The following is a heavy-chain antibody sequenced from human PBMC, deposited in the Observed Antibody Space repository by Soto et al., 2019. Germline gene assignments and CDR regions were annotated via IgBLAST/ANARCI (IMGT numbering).Heavy chain of an antibody. V-gene: IGHV3-23*01. D-gene: IGHD3-9*01. Sequence: GGSLRLSCAASGFTFSSYAMSWVRQAPGKGLEWVSAISGSGGSTYYADSVKGRFTISRDNSKNTLYLQMNSLRAEDTAVYYCAKGCGDYDILTGYYNVYLFDYWGQGTLVTVSS. CDR1: GFTFSSYA. CDR3: AKGCGDYDILTGYYNVYLFDY. J-gene: IGHJ4*02. CDR2: ISGSGGST.